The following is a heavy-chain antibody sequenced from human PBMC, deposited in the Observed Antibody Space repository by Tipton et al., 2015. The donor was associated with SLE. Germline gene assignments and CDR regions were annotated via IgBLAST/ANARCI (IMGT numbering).Heavy chain of an antibody. CDR3: ARDQGPYYLWFGELSNYYYYMDV. D-gene: IGHD3-10*01. V-gene: IGHV4-61*01. Sequence: TLSLTCVVSEYSIRSGYYWSWIRQPPGKGLEWIGYIYYRGSTNYNPSLKSRVTISVDTSKNQFSLKLNSVTAADTAVYYCARDQGPYYLWFGELSNYYYYMDVWGKGTTVTVSS. CDR1: EYSIRSGYY. CDR2: IYYRGST. J-gene: IGHJ6*03.